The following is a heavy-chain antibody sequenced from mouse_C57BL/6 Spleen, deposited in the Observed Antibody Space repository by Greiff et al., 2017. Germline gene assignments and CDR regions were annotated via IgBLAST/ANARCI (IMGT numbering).Heavy chain of an antibody. J-gene: IGHJ4*01. D-gene: IGHD2-3*01. Sequence: VQLQQPGAELVKPGASVKVSCKASGYTFTSYWMHWVKQRPGQGLEWIGRIHPSDSDTNYNQKFKGKATLTVDKSSSTAYMQLSSLTSDDSAVYYCAITPRWLLYAMDYWGQGTSVTVSS. CDR2: IHPSDSDT. V-gene: IGHV1-74*01. CDR1: GYTFTSYW. CDR3: AITPRWLLYAMDY.